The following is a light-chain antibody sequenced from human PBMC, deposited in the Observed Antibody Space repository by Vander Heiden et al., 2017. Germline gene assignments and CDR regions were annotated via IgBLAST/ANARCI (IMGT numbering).Light chain of an antibody. J-gene: IGKJ5*01. V-gene: IGKV1-39*01. CDR3: QQRDSTLST. Sequence: DIQMTQSLSSLSASVGDSVTITCRASQSSRSNLNWYQQKPGEAPKLLIYASSCMQSWVPSRCSGSGSWADFTLPISSRQPEDFATYYFQQRDSTLSTFGQGTQLEIK. CDR1: QSSRSN. CDR2: ASS.